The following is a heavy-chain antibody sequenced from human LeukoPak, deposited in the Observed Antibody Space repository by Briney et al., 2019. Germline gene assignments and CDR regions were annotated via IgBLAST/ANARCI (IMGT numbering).Heavy chain of an antibody. J-gene: IGHJ5*02. CDR3: ARARSGWAYNWFDP. CDR2: MNPNTGST. CDR1: GYTFTSYD. Sequence: ASVKVSCKASGYTFTSYDINWVRQATGQGLEWMGWMNPNTGSTGYAQKLQDRVTMTRYTSISTAYMELSGLTFEDTAIYYCARARSGWAYNWFDPWGQGTLVTVSS. V-gene: IGHV1-8*01. D-gene: IGHD6-19*01.